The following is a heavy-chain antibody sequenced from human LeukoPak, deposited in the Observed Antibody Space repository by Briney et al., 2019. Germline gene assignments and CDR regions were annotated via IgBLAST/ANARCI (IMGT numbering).Heavy chain of an antibody. V-gene: IGHV3-48*04. J-gene: IGHJ6*04. CDR2: ISSSSSTI. Sequence: GGSLRLSCAASGFTFSSYSMNWVRQTPGKGLEWVSYISSSSSTIYYADSVKGRFTISRDNAKNSLYLQMDSLRAEDTAVYYCAGGVTIFGPLDVWGKGTTVTVSS. D-gene: IGHD3-3*01. CDR1: GFTFSSYS. CDR3: AGGVTIFGPLDV.